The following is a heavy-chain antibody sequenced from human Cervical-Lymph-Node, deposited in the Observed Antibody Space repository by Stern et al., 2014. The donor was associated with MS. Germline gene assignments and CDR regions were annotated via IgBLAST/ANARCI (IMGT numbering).Heavy chain of an antibody. CDR3: ARGREYDYIWGSHRYTVYFDY. CDR1: GGSISSYY. CDR2: SYYSGTT. Sequence: VQLVESGPGLVKPSETLSLTCTVSGGSISSYYWGWIRQPPGKGLEWIGYSYYSGTTNYNPSLKSRVTISVDTSKNQFSLKLSSVSAADTAVYYCARGREYDYIWGSHRYTVYFDYWGQGTLVTVSS. V-gene: IGHV4-59*01. J-gene: IGHJ4*02. D-gene: IGHD3-16*02.